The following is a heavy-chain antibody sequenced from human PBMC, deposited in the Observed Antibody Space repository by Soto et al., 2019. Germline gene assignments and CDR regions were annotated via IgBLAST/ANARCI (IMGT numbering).Heavy chain of an antibody. J-gene: IGHJ4*02. V-gene: IGHV3-11*01. Sequence: PGGSLRLSCAASGFTFSDYYMSWIRQAPGKGLEWVSYISSSGSTIYYADSVKGRFTISRDNAKNSLYLQMNSLRAEETAVYYCARGSHIVVVNAMGGPVNIDYWGQGTLVTVSS. D-gene: IGHD2-21*01. CDR2: ISSSGSTI. CDR3: ARGSHIVVVNAMGGPVNIDY. CDR1: GFTFSDYY.